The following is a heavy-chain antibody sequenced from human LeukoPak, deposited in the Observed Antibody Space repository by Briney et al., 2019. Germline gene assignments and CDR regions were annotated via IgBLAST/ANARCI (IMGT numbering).Heavy chain of an antibody. CDR3: ATGGDIVVVTAPDFDY. CDR1: GYTLTELS. V-gene: IGHV1-24*01. D-gene: IGHD2-21*02. CDR2: FDPEDGET. Sequence: ASVKVSCKVSGYTLTELSMHWVRQAPGKGLEWMGGFDPEDGETIYAQKFQGRVTMTEDTSTDTAYMELSSLRSEDTAVYYCATGGDIVVVTAPDFDYWGQGTPVTVSS. J-gene: IGHJ4*02.